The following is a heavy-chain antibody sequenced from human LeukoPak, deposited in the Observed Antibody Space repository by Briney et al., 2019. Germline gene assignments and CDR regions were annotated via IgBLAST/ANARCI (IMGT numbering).Heavy chain of an antibody. CDR1: GGSISSGDYY. CDR2: IYYSGST. CDR3: ARLNYYGSGSYGSNYFDY. Sequence: SETLSLTCTVSGGSISSGDYYWSWIRQPPGKGLEWIGYIYYSGSTYYNPSLKSRVTISVDTSKNQFSLKLSSVTAADTAVYYCARLNYYGSGSYGSNYFDYWGQGTLVTVSS. D-gene: IGHD3-10*01. J-gene: IGHJ4*02. V-gene: IGHV4-30-4*01.